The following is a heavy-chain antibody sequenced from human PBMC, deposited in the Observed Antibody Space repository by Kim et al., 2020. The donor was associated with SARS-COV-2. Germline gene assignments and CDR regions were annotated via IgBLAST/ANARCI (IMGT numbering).Heavy chain of an antibody. CDR3: TRPRRESYYIQGLDV. D-gene: IGHD3-10*01. CDR2: IRSKAYGGAT. CDR1: GFTFGDYA. V-gene: IGHV3-49*04. Sequence: GGSLRLSCTTSGFTFGDYAMSWVRQAPGKGLEWVGFIRSKAYGGATEYAASVKGRFTISRDDSKSITYLQMNSLKTEDTAVYYCTRPRRESYYIQGLDVWGQGTTVTVSS. J-gene: IGHJ6*02.